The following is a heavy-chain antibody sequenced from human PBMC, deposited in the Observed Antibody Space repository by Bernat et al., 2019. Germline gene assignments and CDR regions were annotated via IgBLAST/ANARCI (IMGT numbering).Heavy chain of an antibody. CDR3: AREMGTTCYFDL. CDR2: IIPTAGQT. Sequence: QVQLVQSGAEVKKPGAAMKVSCKASGFTFTSYYMHWVRQAPGQGLVWMGIIIPTAGQTGYVQNFQGRVTMTADTSTNTVYMELSSLRSEDTAVYYCAREMGTTCYFDLWGQGTLLTVSS. CDR1: GFTFTSYY. V-gene: IGHV1-46*01. J-gene: IGHJ4*02. D-gene: IGHD2/OR15-2a*01.